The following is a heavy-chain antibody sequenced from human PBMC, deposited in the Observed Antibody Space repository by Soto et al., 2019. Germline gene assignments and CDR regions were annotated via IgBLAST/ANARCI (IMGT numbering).Heavy chain of an antibody. Sequence: QVQLVQSGAEVKKPGASVKVSCKASGYTFTSYDINWVRQATGQGLEWMGWTNPNGANTGYAQKFQGRVTMTGNTSISTAYMELSSLRSEETAAYYGAREGVRGMDVWGQGTTVTVSS. D-gene: IGHD3-16*01. CDR3: AREGVRGMDV. V-gene: IGHV1-8*01. CDR1: GYTFTSYD. J-gene: IGHJ6*02. CDR2: TNPNGANT.